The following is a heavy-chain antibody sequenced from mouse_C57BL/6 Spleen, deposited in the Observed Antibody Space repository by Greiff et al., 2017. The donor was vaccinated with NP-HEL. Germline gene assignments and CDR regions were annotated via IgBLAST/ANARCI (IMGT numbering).Heavy chain of an antibody. CDR1: GFTFSSYT. V-gene: IGHV5-9*01. J-gene: IGHJ2*01. CDR3: ARDYGRHFDY. D-gene: IGHD1-1*01. CDR2: ISGGGGNT. Sequence: EVKLVESGGGLVKPGGSLKLSCAASGFTFSSYTMSWVRQTPEKRLEWVATISGGGGNTYYPDSVKGRFTISRDNAKNTLYLQMSSLRSEDTALYYCARDYGRHFDYWGQGTTLTVSS.